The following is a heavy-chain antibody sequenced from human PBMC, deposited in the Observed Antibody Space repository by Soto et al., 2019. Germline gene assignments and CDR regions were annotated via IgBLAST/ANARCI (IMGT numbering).Heavy chain of an antibody. J-gene: IGHJ6*02. CDR2: IWYDGSNK. CDR1: GFTFSSYG. Sequence: GGSLRLSCAASGFTFSSYGMHWARQAPGKGLEWVAVIWYDGSNKYYADSVKGRFTISRDNSKNTLYLQMNSLRAEDTAVYYCARVAAAGTYYYYGMDVWGQGTTVTVSS. CDR3: ARVAAAGTYYYYGMDV. D-gene: IGHD6-13*01. V-gene: IGHV3-33*01.